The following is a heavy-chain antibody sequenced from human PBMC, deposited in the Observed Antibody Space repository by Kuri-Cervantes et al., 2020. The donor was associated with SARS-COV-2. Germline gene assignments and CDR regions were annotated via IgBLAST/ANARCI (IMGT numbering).Heavy chain of an antibody. CDR2: MNPNSGNT. J-gene: IGHJ4*02. V-gene: IGHV1-8*03. CDR3: ARVYGGPLDY. CDR1: GYTFTSYD. Sequence: GGSLRLSCAASGYTFTSYDINWVRQATGQGLVWMGWMNPNSGNTGYAQKFQGRVTITRNTSISTAYMELSSLRSEDTAVYYCARVYGGPLDYWGQGTLVTVSS. D-gene: IGHD4-23*01.